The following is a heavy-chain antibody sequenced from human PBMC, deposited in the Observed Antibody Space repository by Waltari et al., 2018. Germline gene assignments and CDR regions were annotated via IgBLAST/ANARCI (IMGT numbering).Heavy chain of an antibody. V-gene: IGHV3-72*01. D-gene: IGHD5-12*01. CDR2: AGGGANCYST. CDR3: ARISIVATN. J-gene: IGHJ4*02. CDR1: GFTFSDHY. Sequence: EVQLVESGGGLVQPGGSLRLSCAASGFTFSDHYIDWVRQAPGKGLGWVGRAGGGANCYSTEYAGSVKGRFTISSDDSQNSLYLQMNSLKTEDTAVYYCARISIVATNWGQGTLFTVSS.